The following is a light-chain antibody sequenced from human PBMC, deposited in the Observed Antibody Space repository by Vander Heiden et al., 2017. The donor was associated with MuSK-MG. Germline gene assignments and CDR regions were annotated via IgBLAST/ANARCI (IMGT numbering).Light chain of an antibody. Sequence: SYELTQPSSVSVSPGQTDRITCSGDVLAKKYARWFQQKTGKAAGRGRYKDSERSSGIPERLSGSSSGKTGNLNISGAQVEDDSYDYCYSSADKTWVVGGGTKLTVL. CDR2: KDS. CDR1: VLAKKY. V-gene: IGLV3-27*01. J-gene: IGLJ3*02. CDR3: YSSADKTWV.